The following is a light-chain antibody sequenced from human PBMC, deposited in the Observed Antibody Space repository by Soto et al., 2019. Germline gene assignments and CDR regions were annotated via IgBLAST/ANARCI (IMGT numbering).Light chain of an antibody. CDR1: QSVSSY. J-gene: IGKJ4*01. V-gene: IGKV3-11*01. Sequence: EIVLTQSPATLSLSPGERATLSCRASQSVSSYLAWYQQKPGQAPRLLIYDASNRATGIPARFSGSGSGTDFTLTISSLEPEDFAVYYCQHRSNWPQLPFAGGTKVEIK. CDR2: DAS. CDR3: QHRSNWPQLP.